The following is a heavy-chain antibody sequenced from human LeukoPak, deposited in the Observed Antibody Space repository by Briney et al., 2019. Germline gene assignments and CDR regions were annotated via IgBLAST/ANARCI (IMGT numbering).Heavy chain of an antibody. V-gene: IGHV1-69*01. J-gene: IGHJ6*04. CDR3: ASWDCRSTSCYRYRSIADYYHGMDV. Sequence: AASVKVSCKASGGTFSSYAISWVRQAPGQGLEWMGGIIPIFGTANYAQKFQGRVTITADESTSTPYMELSSLRSEDTAVYYCASWDCRSTSCYRYRSIADYYHGMDVWGKGTTVTVSS. CDR2: IIPIFGTA. D-gene: IGHD2-2*01. CDR1: GGTFSSYA.